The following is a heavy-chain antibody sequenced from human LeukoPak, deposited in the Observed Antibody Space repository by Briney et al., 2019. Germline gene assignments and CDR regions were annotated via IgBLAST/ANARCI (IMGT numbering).Heavy chain of an antibody. Sequence: SETLSLTCAVSGYPISSGYYWGWIRQPPGQGLEWIGSIYHSGSTYYNPSLKSRVTISVDTSKNQFALKLSSVTAADTAVYYCARHYGGNSPAHAFDIWGQGTMVTVSS. CDR1: GYPISSGYY. CDR3: ARHYGGNSPAHAFDI. CDR2: IYHSGST. D-gene: IGHD4-23*01. V-gene: IGHV4-38-2*01. J-gene: IGHJ3*02.